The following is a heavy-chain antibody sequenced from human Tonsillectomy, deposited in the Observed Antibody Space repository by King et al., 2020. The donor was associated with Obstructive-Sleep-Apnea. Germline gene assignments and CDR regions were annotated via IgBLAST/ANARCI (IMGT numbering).Heavy chain of an antibody. CDR1: GYTFTSHW. CDR3: AVDYDTSGYYYGLDY. Sequence: QLVQSGAEVKKPGESLKISCHGSGYTFTSHWIAWVRQMPGKGLEWMGITFPGDSISIYSPSFQGQVTFSADASISTAYLQWSSLKASDTAIYYWAVDYDTSGYYYGLDYWGQGTLVTVSS. D-gene: IGHD3-22*01. CDR2: TFPGDSIS. J-gene: IGHJ4*02. V-gene: IGHV5-51*01.